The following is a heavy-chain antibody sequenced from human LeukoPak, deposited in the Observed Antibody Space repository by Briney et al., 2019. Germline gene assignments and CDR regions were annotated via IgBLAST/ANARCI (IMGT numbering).Heavy chain of an antibody. J-gene: IGHJ6*02. CDR3: ARSSGSYYSDYYYGMDV. V-gene: IGHV4-4*07. D-gene: IGHD1-26*01. CDR1: GGSISSYY. Sequence: SETLSLTCTVSGGSISSYYWSWIRQPAGKGLEWIGRIYTSGSTNYNPSLKSRVTMSVDTSKNQFSLKLSSVTAADAAVYYCARSSGSYYSDYYYGMDVWGQGTTVTVSS. CDR2: IYTSGST.